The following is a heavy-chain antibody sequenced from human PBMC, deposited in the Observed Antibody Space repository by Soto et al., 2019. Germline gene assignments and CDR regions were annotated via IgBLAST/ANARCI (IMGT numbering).Heavy chain of an antibody. J-gene: IGHJ4*02. Sequence: SDTLSLTCTVSCDSIRSGSFFCICIRQHPGKGLEWIGYIYYSGSTYYNPSLKSRVAISVDTSQNHFSLKLRSLTAADTAVYYCAREVDVFTGRYFDFWGQGMLVTVSS. V-gene: IGHV4-31*03. D-gene: IGHD3-9*01. CDR2: IYYSGST. CDR1: CDSIRSGSFF. CDR3: AREVDVFTGRYFDF.